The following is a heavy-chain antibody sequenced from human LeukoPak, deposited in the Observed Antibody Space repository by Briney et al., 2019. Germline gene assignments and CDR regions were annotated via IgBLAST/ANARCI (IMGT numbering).Heavy chain of an antibody. J-gene: IGHJ4*02. Sequence: GGSLRLSCEASGFTFSYYVLHWVRQAPGKRLEWVAVISSDGRHKYHTDSVKGRFTIFRDNSKNTLYLQMNSLSAEDTAVYYCARDWSTSGWTTFDYWGQGTLVTVSS. CDR2: ISSDGRHK. CDR1: GFTFSYYV. V-gene: IGHV3-30*04. D-gene: IGHD6-19*01. CDR3: ARDWSTSGWTTFDY.